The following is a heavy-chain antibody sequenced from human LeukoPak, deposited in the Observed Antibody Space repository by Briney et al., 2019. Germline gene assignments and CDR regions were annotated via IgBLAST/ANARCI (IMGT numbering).Heavy chain of an antibody. CDR2: IHHSGST. CDR3: ARQEIGLRSFDP. CDR1: GYSISSGSY. J-gene: IGHJ5*02. V-gene: IGHV4-38-2*02. D-gene: IGHD3/OR15-3a*01. Sequence: KPSETLSLTCTVSGYSISSGSYWGWIRQPPGKGLEWIGSIHHSGSTYYNPSLKSRVTISVDASKNQLSLKLSSVTAADTAVYYCARQEIGLRSFDPWGQGTLVTVSS.